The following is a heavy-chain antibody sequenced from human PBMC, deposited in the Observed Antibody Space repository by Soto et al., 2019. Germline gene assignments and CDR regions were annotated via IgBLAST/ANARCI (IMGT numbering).Heavy chain of an antibody. CDR1: GLTFSSYA. D-gene: IGHD3-10*01. J-gene: IGHJ4*02. Sequence: GGSLRLSCAASGLTFSSYAMSWVRQAPGKGLVWVAAMSNSGGSTHYADSVRGRFTISRDNTKNTLYLQMNDLRAEDTAVYFCAKDSAAWFGQLLNYFDYWGQGTLVTVSS. CDR2: MSNSGGST. V-gene: IGHV3-23*01. CDR3: AKDSAAWFGQLLNYFDY.